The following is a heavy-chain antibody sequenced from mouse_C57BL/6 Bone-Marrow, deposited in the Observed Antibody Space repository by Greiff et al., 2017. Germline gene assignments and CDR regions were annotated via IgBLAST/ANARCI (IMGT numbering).Heavy chain of an antibody. J-gene: IGHJ3*01. D-gene: IGHD1-1*01. CDR3: ARYGSSYEAWFAY. V-gene: IGHV7-3*01. CDR2: IRNKANGCTT. CDR1: GFTFTDYY. Sequence: EVQVVESGGGLVQPGGSLSLSCAASGFTFTDYYMSWVRQPPGKALEWLGFIRNKANGCTTEYSASVKGRFTISRDNSQSILYLQMNALRAEDSATYYCARYGSSYEAWFAYWGQGTLVTVSA.